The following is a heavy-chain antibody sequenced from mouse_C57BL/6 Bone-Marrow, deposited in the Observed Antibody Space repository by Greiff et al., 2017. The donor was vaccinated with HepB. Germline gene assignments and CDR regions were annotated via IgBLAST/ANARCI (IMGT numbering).Heavy chain of an antibody. Sequence: EVQLQQSGPELVKPGASVKIPCKASGYTFTDYNMDWVKQSHGKSLEWIGDINPNNGGTIYNQKFKGKATLTVDKSSSTAYMELRSLTSEDTAVYYCARSRWLLPHGYAMDYWGQGTSVTVSS. CDR3: ARSRWLLPHGYAMDY. J-gene: IGHJ4*01. CDR1: GYTFTDYN. V-gene: IGHV1-18*01. CDR2: INPNNGGT. D-gene: IGHD2-3*01.